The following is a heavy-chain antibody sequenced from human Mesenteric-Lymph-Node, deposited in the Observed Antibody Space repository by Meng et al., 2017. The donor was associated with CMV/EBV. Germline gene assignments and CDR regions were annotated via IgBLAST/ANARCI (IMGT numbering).Heavy chain of an antibody. V-gene: IGHV3-53*01. J-gene: IGHJ4*02. CDR3: AKGPFFGVGVPYDY. Sequence: GESLKISCAASGFTVSNNYMNWVRQAPGKGLEWVSIINGGGSTYYADSVKGRFTISRDNSKNTLYVQMNSLRVEDTAVYYCAKGPFFGVGVPYDYWGQGTLVTVSS. CDR1: GFTVSNNY. D-gene: IGHD3-3*01. CDR2: INGGGST.